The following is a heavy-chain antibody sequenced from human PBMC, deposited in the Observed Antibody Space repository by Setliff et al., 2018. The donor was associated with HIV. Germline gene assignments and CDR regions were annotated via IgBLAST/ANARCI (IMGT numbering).Heavy chain of an antibody. J-gene: IGHJ5*02. D-gene: IGHD5-12*01. CDR3: ARDRLPAEVAVSGDWFDP. Sequence: ASVKVSCKASGYSFTSYGFSWVRQAPGQGLEWMGWISAYNDNTNYAQKFQGRVTMTTDASTSTTYMEVRSLRSDDTAVYYCARDRLPAEVAVSGDWFDPWGQGTLVTVSS. V-gene: IGHV1-18*01. CDR1: GYSFTSYG. CDR2: ISAYNDNT.